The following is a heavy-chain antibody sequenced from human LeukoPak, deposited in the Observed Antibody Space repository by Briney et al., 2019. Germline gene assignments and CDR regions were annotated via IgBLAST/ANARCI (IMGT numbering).Heavy chain of an antibody. D-gene: IGHD3-22*01. CDR2: ILYDGSMQ. V-gene: IGHV3-30*03. CDR3: ARDPRGPTTYDSSARDSLDY. Sequence: GGSLRLTCAASGFTFSSYSMHWVRQAPGKGLEWLAVILYDGSMQYYAESMKGRLTISRDNSRNTVYMQMSSLRTEDTAVYYCARDPRGPTTYDSSARDSLDYWGQGTLVTVSS. J-gene: IGHJ4*02. CDR1: GFTFSSYS.